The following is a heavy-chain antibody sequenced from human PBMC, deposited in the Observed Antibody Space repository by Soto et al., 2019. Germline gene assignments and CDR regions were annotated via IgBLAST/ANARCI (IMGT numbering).Heavy chain of an antibody. Sequence: GGSLRLSCAASGFSFSAHGMHWVRQAPGKGLEWVAVISYDGINKDYADSVEGRLTISRDNSKNTLYLQLDSLRIDDTGIYYCAKDGGGCYQPPNYYYYGLDVWGQGTTVTVSS. J-gene: IGHJ6*02. D-gene: IGHD2-21*01. CDR2: ISYDGINK. CDR1: GFSFSAHG. CDR3: AKDGGGCYQPPNYYYYGLDV. V-gene: IGHV3-30*18.